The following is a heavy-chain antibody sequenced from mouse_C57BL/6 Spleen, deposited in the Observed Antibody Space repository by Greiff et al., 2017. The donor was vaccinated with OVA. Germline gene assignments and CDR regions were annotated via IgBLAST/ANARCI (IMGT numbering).Heavy chain of an antibody. D-gene: IGHD1-1*01. CDR1: GYTFTSYW. CDR2: IDPSDSYT. Sequence: QVQLQQPGAELVMPGASVKLSCKASGYTFTSYWMHWVKQRPGQGLEWIGEIDPSDSYTNYNQKFKGKSTLTVDKSSSTAYMQLSSLTSEDSAVYYCALYGSSLSYFDYWGQGTTLTVSS. V-gene: IGHV1-69*01. J-gene: IGHJ2*01. CDR3: ALYGSSLSYFDY.